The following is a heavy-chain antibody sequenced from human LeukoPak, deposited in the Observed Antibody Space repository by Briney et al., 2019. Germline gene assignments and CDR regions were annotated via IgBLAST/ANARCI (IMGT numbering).Heavy chain of an antibody. J-gene: IGHJ4*02. CDR1: GFTVSSNY. V-gene: IGHV3-66*01. Sequence: GGSLRLSCAASGFTVSSNYMSWVRQAPGKGLEWVSVIYSGGSTYYADSVKGRFTISRDNSKNTLYLQMNSLRAEDTAVYYCARAGYYDSPPDYWGQGTLVTVSS. CDR3: ARAGYYDSPPDY. CDR2: IYSGGST. D-gene: IGHD3-22*01.